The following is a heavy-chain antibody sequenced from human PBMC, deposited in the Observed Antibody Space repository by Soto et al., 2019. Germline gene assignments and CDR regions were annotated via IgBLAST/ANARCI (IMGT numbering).Heavy chain of an antibody. CDR1: GFTFSAYY. D-gene: IGHD3-16*01. J-gene: IGHJ6*02. V-gene: IGHV3-11*01. Sequence: XGSLRLYRAASGFTFSAYYMSWIRQDPGKGLEWVSYISSSGSTIYYADSVKGRFTISRDNAKNSLYLQMNSLRAEDTAVYYCARDGGRKRSLGGGVWGQGTTVTVSS. CDR2: ISSSGSTI. CDR3: ARDGGRKRSLGGGV.